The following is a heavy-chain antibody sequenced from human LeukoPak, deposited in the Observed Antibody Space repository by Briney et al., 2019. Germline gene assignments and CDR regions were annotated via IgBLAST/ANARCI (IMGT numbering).Heavy chain of an antibody. CDR3: ASMDTSFDY. CDR1: GGSISNYY. D-gene: IGHD3/OR15-3a*01. V-gene: IGHV4-59*01. J-gene: IGHJ4*02. Sequence: SETLSLTCTVSGGSISNYYWSLIRQPPGKGVEWIGYINYSGSTNYNPSLKSRVTISVDTSKNQFSLKLSSVTAADTAVYYCASMDTSFDYWGQGTLVTVSS. CDR2: INYSGST.